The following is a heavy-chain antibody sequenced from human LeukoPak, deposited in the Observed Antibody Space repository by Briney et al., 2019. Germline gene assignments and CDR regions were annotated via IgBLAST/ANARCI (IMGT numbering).Heavy chain of an antibody. CDR1: GFTFSSYA. CDR2: ISGSGGGT. J-gene: IGHJ4*02. V-gene: IGHV3-23*01. Sequence: GGSLRLSCAASGFTFSSYAMSWVRQAPGKGLEWVSAISGSGGGTYYADSVKGRFTISRDNSKNTLYLQMNSLRAEYTAVYYCAKARESIVGAPSFDYWGQGTLVTVSS. D-gene: IGHD1-26*01. CDR3: AKARESIVGAPSFDY.